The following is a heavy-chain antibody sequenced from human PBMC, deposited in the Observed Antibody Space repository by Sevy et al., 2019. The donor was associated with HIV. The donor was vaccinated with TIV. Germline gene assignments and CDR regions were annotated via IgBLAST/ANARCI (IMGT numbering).Heavy chain of an antibody. CDR3: AKVYSGYDSGSYFDY. CDR2: ISGSGGST. J-gene: IGHJ4*02. V-gene: IGHV3-23*01. CDR1: GFTFSSYA. Sequence: GGSLRLSCAASGFTFSSYAMSWVRQAPGKGLEWVSAISGSGGSTYYADSVKGRFTISSDNSKNTLYLQMNSLRAEDTAVYYCAKVYSGYDSGSYFDYWGQGTLVTVSS. D-gene: IGHD5-12*01.